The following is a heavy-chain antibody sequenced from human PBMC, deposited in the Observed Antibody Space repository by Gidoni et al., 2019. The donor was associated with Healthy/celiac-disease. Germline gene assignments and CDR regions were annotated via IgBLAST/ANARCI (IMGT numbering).Heavy chain of an antibody. D-gene: IGHD6-6*01. V-gene: IGHV4-39*01. CDR2: IYYSGST. CDR3: ARHSIADYWYFDL. J-gene: IGHJ2*01. Sequence: QLQLQESGPALVKPSSTLSLTCTVSGGSISSSSYYWGWIRQPPGKGLEWIGSIYYSGSTYYNPSLKSRVTISVDTSKNQFSRKLSSVTAADTAVYYCARHSIADYWYFDLWGRGTLVTVSS. CDR1: GGSISSSSYY.